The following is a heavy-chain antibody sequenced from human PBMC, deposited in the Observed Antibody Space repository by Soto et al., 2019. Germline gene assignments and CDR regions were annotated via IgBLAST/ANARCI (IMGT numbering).Heavy chain of an antibody. CDR3: ARASNYYDSSGYYHQFDY. CDR1: GDTFSSYS. D-gene: IGHD3-22*01. V-gene: IGHV1-69*01. J-gene: IGHJ4*02. Sequence: QVQLVQSGAEVQQSGSSVRVSCKASGDTFSSYSISWVRQAPGQGFEWMGGIIPLFGSAIYAQKFQGRLTITADESTRTAYMELSSLRSGDTAVYYCARASNYYDSSGYYHQFDYWGQGTLVTVSS. CDR2: IIPLFGSA.